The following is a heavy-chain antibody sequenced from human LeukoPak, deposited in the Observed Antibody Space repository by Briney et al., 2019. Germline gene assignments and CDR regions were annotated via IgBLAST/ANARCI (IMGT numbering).Heavy chain of an antibody. D-gene: IGHD2-2*02. J-gene: IGHJ4*02. CDR3: AREGLGYCSSTSCCTY. CDR2: IYYSGST. CDR1: GGSISSGDYY. Sequence: SQTLSLTCTVSGGSISSGDYYWSWIRQPPGKGLEWIGYIYYSGSTYYNPSLKSRVTISVDTSKNQFSLKLSSVTAADTAVYYCAREGLGYCSSTSCCTYWGQGTLVTVSS. V-gene: IGHV4-30-4*08.